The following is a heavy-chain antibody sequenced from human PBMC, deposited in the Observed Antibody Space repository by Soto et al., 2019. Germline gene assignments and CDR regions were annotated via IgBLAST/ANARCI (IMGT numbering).Heavy chain of an antibody. V-gene: IGHV3-74*01. J-gene: IGHJ6*04. D-gene: IGHD5-18*01. CDR1: GFSNSSYW. CDR3: ARVSEVALWGMDV. CDR2: INSDGSST. Sequence: GGSLRLSCAASGFSNSSYWMHWVRQAPGKGLVWVSRINSDGSSTRYADSVKGRFTISRDNAKNTLYLQMNSLRAEDTAVYYCARVSEVALWGMDVWGKGTTVTVSS.